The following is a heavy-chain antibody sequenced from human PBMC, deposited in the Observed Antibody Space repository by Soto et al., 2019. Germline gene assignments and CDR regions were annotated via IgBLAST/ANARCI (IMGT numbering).Heavy chain of an antibody. J-gene: IGHJ3*02. V-gene: IGHV3-11*01. CDR1: GCTFSAYY. CDR2: ISNSDDTT. CDR3: ARDALFSRSGKLDAFDI. Sequence: PGGSLRLSCAASGCTFSAYYMSWIRQAPGKGLEWVSYISNSDDTTYYADSVKGRFTISRDNAKNSLYLQMNSLRAEDTAVYYCARDALFSRSGKLDAFDIWGQGTMVTVSS. D-gene: IGHD3-10*01.